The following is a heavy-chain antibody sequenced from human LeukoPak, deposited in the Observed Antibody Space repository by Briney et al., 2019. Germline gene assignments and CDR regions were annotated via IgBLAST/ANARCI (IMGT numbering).Heavy chain of an antibody. CDR2: ISGSGGST. CDR1: GFTFTIYA. V-gene: IGHV3-23*01. J-gene: IGHJ5*02. D-gene: IGHD3-10*01. Sequence: GGSLRLSCAAPGFTFTIYAMTWVRQAPGKGLEWVSAISGSGGSTYYADSVKGRFTISRDNSKNTLYLQMSSLRAEDTAVYYCAKEDLYGSVKWFDPWGQGTLVTVSS. CDR3: AKEDLYGSVKWFDP.